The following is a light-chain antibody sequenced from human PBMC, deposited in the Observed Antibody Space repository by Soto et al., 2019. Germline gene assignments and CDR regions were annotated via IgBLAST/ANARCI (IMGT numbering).Light chain of an antibody. CDR3: ATWDDSLSGVV. J-gene: IGLJ3*02. CDR2: SNN. CDR1: SSNIGTNS. V-gene: IGLV1-44*01. Sequence: QSVVTQPPSASGTPGQGVIISCSGRSSNIGTNSVNWYQQVPGTAPTLLIYSNNQRPSGVPDRFSGSKSGTSASLAISGLQSEDEADYYCATWDDSLSGVVFGGGTKLTVL.